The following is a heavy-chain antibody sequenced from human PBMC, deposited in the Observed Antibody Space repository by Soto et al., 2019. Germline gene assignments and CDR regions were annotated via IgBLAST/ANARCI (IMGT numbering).Heavy chain of an antibody. CDR1: GLTFSSYA. CDR3: AKEGEHSSGWANFDY. J-gene: IGHJ4*02. D-gene: IGHD6-19*01. V-gene: IGHV3-23*01. CDR2: ISGSGGST. Sequence: EVQLLESGGGLVQAGGSVRLSCAASGLTFSSYAMSWVRQAPGKGLEWVSAISGSGGSTYYADSVKGRFTISRDNSKNTLYLPMNSLRAEDTAVYYCAKEGEHSSGWANFDYWGQGTLVTVSS.